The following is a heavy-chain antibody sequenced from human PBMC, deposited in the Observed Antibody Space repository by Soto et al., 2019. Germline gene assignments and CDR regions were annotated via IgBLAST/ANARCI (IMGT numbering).Heavy chain of an antibody. Sequence: GGSLRLSCGAPGVTFKDYGMHWVRQAPGKGLEWVAVISYDGKQTYYADSVKGRFTTSKDKSKRTLFLQMSSLRVDDTAVYYCARDGWGSNWYFDLWGRGTLVTVSS. J-gene: IGHJ2*01. D-gene: IGHD3-16*01. V-gene: IGHV3-30*03. CDR1: GVTFKDYG. CDR2: ISYDGKQT. CDR3: ARDGWGSNWYFDL.